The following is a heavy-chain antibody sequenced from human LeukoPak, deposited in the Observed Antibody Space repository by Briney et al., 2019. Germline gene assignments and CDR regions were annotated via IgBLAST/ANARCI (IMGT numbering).Heavy chain of an antibody. Sequence: GASVKVSCKASGYTFVNYGISWVRQAPGQGLEWMGWISPYNGNTNYAQRFQDRFTMTTDTSTSTAYMELRSLRSDDTAVYYCARDSSGFGGYYYYTDVWGKGTTVTVSS. J-gene: IGHJ6*03. D-gene: IGHD3-10*01. CDR1: GYTFVNYG. V-gene: IGHV1-18*01. CDR3: ARDSSGFGGYYYYTDV. CDR2: ISPYNGNT.